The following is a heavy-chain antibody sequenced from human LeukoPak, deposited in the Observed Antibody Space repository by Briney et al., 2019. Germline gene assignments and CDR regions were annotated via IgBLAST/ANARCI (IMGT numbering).Heavy chain of an antibody. CDR3: ARAVWGDY. D-gene: IGHD3-16*01. CDR2: INHSGST. Sequence: SETLSLTCTVSGGSISSSSYYWGWIRQPPGKGLEWIGEINHSGSTNYNPSLKSRVTISVDTSKNQFSLKLSSVTAADTAVYYCARAVWGDYWGQGTLVTVSS. J-gene: IGHJ4*02. CDR1: GGSISSSSYY. V-gene: IGHV4-39*07.